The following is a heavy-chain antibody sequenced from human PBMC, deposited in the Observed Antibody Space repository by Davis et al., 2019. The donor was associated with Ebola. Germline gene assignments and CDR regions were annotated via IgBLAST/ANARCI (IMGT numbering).Heavy chain of an antibody. CDR1: GWSFSGYY. J-gene: IGHJ6*03. V-gene: IGHV4-34*01. CDR2: INHSGTT. D-gene: IGHD5-24*01. Sequence: SEPLSPPCPLDGWSFSGYYWGWLRQPPGKRREWIGAINHSGTTNYNPSPKSRVTISVDTSKNQFSWKLSSVTAANAAVYYCATSHIPDGRYMDVWGKGTTVTVSS. CDR3: ATSHIPDGRYMDV.